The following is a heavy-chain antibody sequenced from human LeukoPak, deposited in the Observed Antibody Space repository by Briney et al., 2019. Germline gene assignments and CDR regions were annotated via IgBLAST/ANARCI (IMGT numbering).Heavy chain of an antibody. J-gene: IGHJ6*02. Sequence: ASVKVSCKVSGYTLTELSMHWVRQAPGKGLEWMGGFDPEDGETIYAQKFQGRVTMTEDTSTDTAYMELSSLRSEDTAVYYCATGPVANWNDHYYYYYGMDVWGQGTTVTVSS. V-gene: IGHV1-24*01. CDR1: GYTLTELS. D-gene: IGHD1-20*01. CDR2: FDPEDGET. CDR3: ATGPVANWNDHYYYYYGMDV.